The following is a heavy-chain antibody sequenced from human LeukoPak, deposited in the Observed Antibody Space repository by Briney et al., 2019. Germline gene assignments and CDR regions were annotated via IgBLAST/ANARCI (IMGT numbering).Heavy chain of an antibody. CDR2: ISSDGSST. J-gene: IGHJ4*02. Sequence: GGSLRLSCAASGFTFSSHWMHWARHAPGKGLVWVSRISSDGSSTSYADSVKGRFTISRDNAKNTLYLQMNSLRAEDTAVYYCARTAYSDYSLGFWGQGTLVTVSS. D-gene: IGHD5-12*01. CDR3: ARTAYSDYSLGF. V-gene: IGHV3-74*01. CDR1: GFTFSSHW.